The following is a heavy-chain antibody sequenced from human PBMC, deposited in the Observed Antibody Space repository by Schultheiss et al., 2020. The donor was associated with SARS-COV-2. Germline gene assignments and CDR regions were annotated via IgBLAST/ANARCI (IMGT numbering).Heavy chain of an antibody. CDR1: GGSISSYY. CDR3: ARGRVTSLGHNWFDP. V-gene: IGHV4-59*12. J-gene: IGHJ5*02. CDR2: IYYSGST. D-gene: IGHD2-2*01. Sequence: SETLSLTCTVSGGSISSYYWSWIRQPPGKGLEWIGYIYYSGSTNYNPSLKSRVTISVDTSKNQFSLKLSSVTAADTAVYYCARGRVTSLGHNWFDPWGQGTLDTVSS.